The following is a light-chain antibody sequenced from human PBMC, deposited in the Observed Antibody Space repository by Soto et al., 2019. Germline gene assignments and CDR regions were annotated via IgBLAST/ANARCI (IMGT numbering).Light chain of an antibody. J-gene: IGKJ5*01. CDR1: QNIISW. CDR2: AAS. Sequence: DIQMTQSPSTVSASVGDRVTITCRASQNIISWLAWYQQQPGRAPKLLIYAASILHSGVPSRFSGSGSGTDFTLTINSLQPEDFATYYCQQAYGFPVTFGQGTRLEIK. CDR3: QQAYGFPVT. V-gene: IGKV1-12*01.